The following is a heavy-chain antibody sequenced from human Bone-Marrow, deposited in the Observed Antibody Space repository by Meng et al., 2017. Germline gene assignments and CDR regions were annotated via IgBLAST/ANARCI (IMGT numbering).Heavy chain of an antibody. V-gene: IGHV3-43D*03. Sequence: GESLKISCVASGFPFNDYAFHWVRQAPGKGLEWVSLISWDGGSSYYGDSGKGRFIMSRDNRKNSVYLQRNSLRTEDTALYYCAKASRSDYDADFDYWGQGTLVTVSS. CDR3: AKASRSDYDADFDY. J-gene: IGHJ4*02. CDR1: GFPFNDYA. CDR2: ISWDGGSS. D-gene: IGHD5-12*01.